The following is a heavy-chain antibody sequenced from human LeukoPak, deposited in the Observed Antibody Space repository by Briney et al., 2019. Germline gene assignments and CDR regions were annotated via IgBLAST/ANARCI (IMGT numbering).Heavy chain of an antibody. CDR1: GGSIRNHH. CDR3: ARELYHFDR. Sequence: PSETLSLTCSVSGGSIRNHHWTWIRQSPGKGLEWIGHVFFTEGTNYSPSLRGRITISAGRSKNQIYLKLGSVTAADTAVYYCARELYHFDRWGQGALVTVSS. J-gene: IGHJ4*02. V-gene: IGHV4-59*11. CDR2: VFFTEGT. D-gene: IGHD2-8*01.